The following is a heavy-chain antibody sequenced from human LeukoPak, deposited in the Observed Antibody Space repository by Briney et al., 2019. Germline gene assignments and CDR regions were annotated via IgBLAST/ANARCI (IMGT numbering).Heavy chain of an antibody. Sequence: GATVKVSCKVSGYTLTELSMHWVRQAPGKGLEWMGGFDPEDGETIYAQKFQGRVTMTTDTSTSTAYMELRSLRSDDTAVYYCARADYGDEWFMDVWGQGTTVTVSS. D-gene: IGHD4-17*01. CDR2: FDPEDGET. J-gene: IGHJ6*02. CDR1: GYTLTELS. CDR3: ARADYGDEWFMDV. V-gene: IGHV1-24*01.